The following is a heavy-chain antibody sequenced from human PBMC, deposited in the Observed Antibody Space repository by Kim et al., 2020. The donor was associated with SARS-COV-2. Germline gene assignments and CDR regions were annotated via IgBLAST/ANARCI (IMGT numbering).Heavy chain of an antibody. CDR1: GFIFSTSG. CDR2: IWYDGSNK. V-gene: IGHV3-33*01. J-gene: IGHJ4*02. D-gene: IGHD1-1*01. CDR3: ARGCPCTYGTGGIGS. Sequence: GGSLRLSCAASGFIFSTSGMYWVRQAPGKGLEWVAVIWYDGSNKYYADSVKGRFTISRDNSKNTLYLEMNSLRAEDTAVYYCARGCPCTYGTGGIGSWGQGTLVTVSS.